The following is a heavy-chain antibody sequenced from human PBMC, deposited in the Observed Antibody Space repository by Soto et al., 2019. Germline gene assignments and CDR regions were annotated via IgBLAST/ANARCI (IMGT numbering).Heavy chain of an antibody. CDR3: AKDQVTTMVRGVMKYFDY. V-gene: IGHV3-23*01. D-gene: IGHD3-10*01. CDR2: ISGSGGST. J-gene: IGHJ4*02. Sequence: GGSLRLSCAASGFTFSSYAMSWVRQAPGKGLEWVSAISGSGGSTYYADSVKGRFTISRDNSKNTLYLQMNSLRAEDTAVYYCAKDQVTTMVRGVMKYFDYWGQGTLVTVSS. CDR1: GFTFSSYA.